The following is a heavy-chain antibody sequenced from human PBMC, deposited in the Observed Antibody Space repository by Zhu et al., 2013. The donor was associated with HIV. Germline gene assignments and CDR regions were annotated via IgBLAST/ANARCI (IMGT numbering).Heavy chain of an antibody. Sequence: QVQLVQSGAEVKKPGSSVKVFCKASGGAFSTDAITWVRQAPGQGLEWMGAITPIFESANYAQRFQGRVTITADESTSTAYMELSSLSSEDTAMYYCARDRSRYCSSTSCPRYFDYWGQGTLVTVSS. J-gene: IGHJ4*02. D-gene: IGHD2-2*01. V-gene: IGHV1-69*01. CDR3: ARDRSRYCSSTSCPRYFDY. CDR1: GGAFSTDA. CDR2: ITPIFESA.